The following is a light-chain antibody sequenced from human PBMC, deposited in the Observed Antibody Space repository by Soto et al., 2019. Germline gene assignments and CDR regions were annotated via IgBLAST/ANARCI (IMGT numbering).Light chain of an antibody. CDR1: QSLVYSDGNTY. Sequence: DVVMTQSPLSLPVTLGQPASISCRSSQSLVYSDGNTYLNWFQQRPGQSPRCLIYKVSNRDSAVAARFSGSWSCTDFTLKIRRVEAEDVGGYYCLQGTRWTAWKFGQGTKVEIK. V-gene: IGKV2-30*01. CDR2: KVS. J-gene: IGKJ1*01. CDR3: LQGTRWTAWK.